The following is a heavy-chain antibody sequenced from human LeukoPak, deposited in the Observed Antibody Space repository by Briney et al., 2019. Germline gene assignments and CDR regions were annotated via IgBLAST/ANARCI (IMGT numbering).Heavy chain of an antibody. CDR1: GFTFSFYS. J-gene: IGHJ6*02. V-gene: IGHV3-48*04. CDR3: ARDEQQFSYGMDV. Sequence: GGSLRLSCAASGFTFSFYSMNWVRQAPGKGLEWVSYISSSSSTIYYADSVKGRFTISRDNAKNSLYLQMNSLRAEDTAVYYCARDEQQFSYGMDVWGQGTTVTVSS. CDR2: ISSSSSTI. D-gene: IGHD6-13*01.